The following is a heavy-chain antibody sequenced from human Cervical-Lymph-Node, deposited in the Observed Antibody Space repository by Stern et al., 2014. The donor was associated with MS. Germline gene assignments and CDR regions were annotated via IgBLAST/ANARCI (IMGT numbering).Heavy chain of an antibody. CDR3: ARARVGDYARSPHLDS. V-gene: IGHV3-21*01. CDR2: LSNNSTHT. CDR1: GFTFSHYS. D-gene: IGHD4-17*01. J-gene: IGHJ4*02. Sequence: VQLGESGGGLDKPGESLRLSCDASGFTFSHYSINWVRQAPGTGLEWISSLSNNSTHTCYADSVEGRFTIARDSAKDSVSLHMVSLRAEDTAVYYCARARVGDYARSPHLDSWGQGTLVTVSS.